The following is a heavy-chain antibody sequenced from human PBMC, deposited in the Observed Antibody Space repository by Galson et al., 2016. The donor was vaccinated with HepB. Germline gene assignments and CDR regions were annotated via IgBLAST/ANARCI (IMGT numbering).Heavy chain of an antibody. CDR2: INSDGTIS. V-gene: IGHV3-74*01. D-gene: IGHD4-23*01. J-gene: IGHJ5*02. CDR1: GFAFSSHW. CDR3: VRDHPVVPITACNWFDP. Sequence: SLRLSCAASGFAFSSHWMHWVRQDLGKGLVWVSRINSDGTISNYADSVKGRFTISRDNAKNTLYLQMNSLRAEDTAVYFCVRDHPVVPITACNWFDPWGRGTLVTVSS.